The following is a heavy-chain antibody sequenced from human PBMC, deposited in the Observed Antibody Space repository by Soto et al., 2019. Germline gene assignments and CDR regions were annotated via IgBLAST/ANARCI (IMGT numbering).Heavy chain of an antibody. Sequence: SETLSLTCAVSGGSISSSNWLSWFLQPPGKGLEWIGEIYHSGNTNYNPSLKSRVTISVDKSKNQFSLKLNSVTAADTAVYYCARMANTTMVTIDYWGQGTLVTVSS. V-gene: IGHV4-4*02. CDR1: GGSISSSNW. CDR3: ARMANTTMVTIDY. CDR2: IYHSGNT. D-gene: IGHD5-18*01. J-gene: IGHJ4*02.